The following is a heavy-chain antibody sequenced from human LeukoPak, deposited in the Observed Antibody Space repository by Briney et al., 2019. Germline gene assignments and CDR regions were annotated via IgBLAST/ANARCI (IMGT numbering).Heavy chain of an antibody. D-gene: IGHD1-26*01. CDR2: IIPIFGTA. J-gene: IGHJ5*02. CDR3: ASYRWELHYNWFDP. CDR1: GGTFSSYA. V-gene: IGHV1-69*13. Sequence: GASVKVSCKASGGTFSSYAISWVRQTPGQGLEWMGGIIPIFGTANYAQKFQGRVTITADESTGTAYMELSSLRSEDTAVYYCASYRWELHYNWFDPWGQGTLVTVSS.